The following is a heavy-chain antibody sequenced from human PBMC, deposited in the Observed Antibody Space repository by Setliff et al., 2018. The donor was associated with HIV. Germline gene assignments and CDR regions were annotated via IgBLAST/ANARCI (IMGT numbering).Heavy chain of an antibody. CDR3: VKDLYSGYALLLSFDY. J-gene: IGHJ4*02. CDR2: ISSNGGST. V-gene: IGHV3-64D*09. D-gene: IGHD5-12*01. CDR1: GFTFSSYA. Sequence: GGSLRLSCAGSGFTFSSYAMHWVRQAPGKGLEYVSAISSNGGSTYYADSVKGRFTISRDNSKNTLYLQMSSLRAEDTAVYYCVKDLYSGYALLLSFDYWGQGTLVTVSS.